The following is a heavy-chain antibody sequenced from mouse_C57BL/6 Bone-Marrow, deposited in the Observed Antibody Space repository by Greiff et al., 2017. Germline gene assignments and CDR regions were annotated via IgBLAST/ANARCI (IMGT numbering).Heavy chain of an antibody. D-gene: IGHD1-1*01. Sequence: VQLQQPGAELVMPGASVKLSCKASGYTFTSYWMHWVKQRPGQGLEWIGEIDPSDSYTNYNQKFKGKSTLTVDKSSSTAYMQLSSLTSEDSAVXYCARWGTTVVGYFDYWGQGTTLTVSS. J-gene: IGHJ2*01. CDR2: IDPSDSYT. CDR1: GYTFTSYW. CDR3: ARWGTTVVGYFDY. V-gene: IGHV1-69*01.